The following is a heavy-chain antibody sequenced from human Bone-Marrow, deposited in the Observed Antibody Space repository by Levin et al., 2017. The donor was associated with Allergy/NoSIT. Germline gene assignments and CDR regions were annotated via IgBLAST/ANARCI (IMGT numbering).Heavy chain of an antibody. D-gene: IGHD3-16*01. CDR1: RFIFRNYY. Sequence: GGSLRLSCSASRFIFRNYYMHWVRQAPGKGLEWVTVISPDGKNENYANSVKGRFTVSRDNSKNTLFLQMHGLRGGDTAVYYCARGRGEEIDYWGQGTLVTVSS. V-gene: IGHV3-30*04. CDR2: ISPDGKNE. CDR3: ARGRGEEIDY. J-gene: IGHJ4*02.